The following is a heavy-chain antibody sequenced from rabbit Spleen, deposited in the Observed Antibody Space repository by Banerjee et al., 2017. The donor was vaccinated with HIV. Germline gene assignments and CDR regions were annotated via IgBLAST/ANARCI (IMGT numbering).Heavy chain of an antibody. CDR2: IYTGSSGST. J-gene: IGHJ4*01. CDR1: GIDLMSIA. D-gene: IGHD1-1*01. V-gene: IGHV1S47*01. Sequence: ELKESGGRLVTPGGSLTLSCKASGIDLMSIAMSWVHQAPGKGPEWIACIYTGSSGSTWYASWAKGRFTISKSTSLNTVTLQLNSLTVADTASYLCARATGIGGSSRRYYIPWYYNLWGPGTLVTVS. CDR3: ARATGIGGSSRRYYIPWYYNL.